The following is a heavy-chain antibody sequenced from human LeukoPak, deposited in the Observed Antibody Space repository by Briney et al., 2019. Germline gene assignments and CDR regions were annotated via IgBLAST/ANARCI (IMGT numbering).Heavy chain of an antibody. J-gene: IGHJ4*02. V-gene: IGHV1-18*01. CDR2: ISTYNGNT. CDR3: ARDGTYYYGSGSRPADY. D-gene: IGHD3-10*01. CDR1: GYTLTGYG. Sequence: ASVKVSCKASGYTLTGYGISWVRQAPGQGLEWMGWISTYNGNTNYAQKLQGRVTMTTDTSTTTAYMELRSLRSDDTAVYYCARDGTYYYGSGSRPADYWGQGTLVTVSS.